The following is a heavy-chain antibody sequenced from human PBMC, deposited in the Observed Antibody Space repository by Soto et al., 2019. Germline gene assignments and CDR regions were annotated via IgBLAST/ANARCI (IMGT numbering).Heavy chain of an antibody. J-gene: IGHJ6*03. D-gene: IGHD2-15*01. CDR1: SGSISSSNW. V-gene: IGHV4-4*02. Sequence: QVQLQESGPGLVKPSGTLSLTCAVSSGSISSSNWWSWVRQPPGKGLEWIGEIYHSGSTNYNPSLKSRVTISVDKSKDQFSLKLSSVTAADTAVYYCARDGCSGGSCYYYYYMDVWGKGTTGTVSS. CDR2: IYHSGST. CDR3: ARDGCSGGSCYYYYYMDV.